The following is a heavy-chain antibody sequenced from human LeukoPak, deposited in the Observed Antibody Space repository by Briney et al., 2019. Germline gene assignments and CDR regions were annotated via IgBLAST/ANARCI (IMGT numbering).Heavy chain of an antibody. CDR3: ARHSPGDDWSGRNWFDP. D-gene: IGHD3-9*01. CDR1: GGSISSGSYY. V-gene: IGHV4-61*02. J-gene: IGHJ5*02. Sequence: SETLSLTCTVSGGSISSGSYYWSWIRQPAGKGLEWIGRIYTSGSTNYNPSLKSRVTISVDTSKNQFSLKLSSVTAADTAVYYCARHSPGDDWSGRNWFDPWGQGTLVTVSS. CDR2: IYTSGST.